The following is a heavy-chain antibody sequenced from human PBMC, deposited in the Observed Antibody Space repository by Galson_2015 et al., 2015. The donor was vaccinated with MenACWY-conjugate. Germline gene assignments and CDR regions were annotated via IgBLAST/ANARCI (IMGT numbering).Heavy chain of an antibody. V-gene: IGHV3-48*02. CDR2: ISSAGSSI. J-gene: IGHJ4*02. Sequence: SPRHCCAASGFTFSSNTMNWVRQAPGKGLEWVSSISSAGSSIYYADSVKGRFTISRDNAENSLYLQMNSLRDEDTAVYYCAKSLTILDYWGQGTLVTVSS. D-gene: IGHD2-21*01. CDR3: AKSLTILDY. CDR1: GFTFSSNT.